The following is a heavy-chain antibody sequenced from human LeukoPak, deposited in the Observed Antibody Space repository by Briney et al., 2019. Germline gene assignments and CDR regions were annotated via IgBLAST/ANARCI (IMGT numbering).Heavy chain of an antibody. CDR2: INPKSGGT. CDR3: ANSNYYGSGISDY. D-gene: IGHD3-10*01. J-gene: IGHJ4*02. CDR1: GYTFTDYY. V-gene: IGHV1-2*06. Sequence: ASVKVSCKASGYTFTDYYVHWVRQAPGQGLEWMGRINPKSGGTNYAQKFQGRVTMTRDTPISTAYMELSRLRSDDTAMYYCANSNYYGSGISDYWGQGTLVTVSS.